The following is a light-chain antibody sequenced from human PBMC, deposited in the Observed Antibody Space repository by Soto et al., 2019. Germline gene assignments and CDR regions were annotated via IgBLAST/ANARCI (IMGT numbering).Light chain of an antibody. V-gene: IGKV1-6*01. CDR1: QGIRND. Sequence: AIQMTQSPSSLSASVRDRVAIACRASQGIRNDLGWYQQKPGKAPKLLIYAASSLQSGVPSRFSGSGSGTDFTLTISSLQPEDFATYYCLQDYNYPRTFGQGTKLEIK. CDR2: AAS. J-gene: IGKJ1*01. CDR3: LQDYNYPRT.